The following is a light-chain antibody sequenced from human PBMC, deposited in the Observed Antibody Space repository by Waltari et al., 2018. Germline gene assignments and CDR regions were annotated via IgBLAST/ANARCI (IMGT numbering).Light chain of an antibody. V-gene: IGLV1-44*01. J-gene: IGLJ2*01. Sequence: QSVLTQPLSASGTPGQRVTISCSGSASNIGSNTVSWYQQLPGAAPKLLIFNDNQRPSGVPDRFSGSKSGTSASLAINGLLSEDEGDYYCATWDDNLIFGGGTKLTVL. CDR3: ATWDDNLI. CDR2: NDN. CDR1: ASNIGSNT.